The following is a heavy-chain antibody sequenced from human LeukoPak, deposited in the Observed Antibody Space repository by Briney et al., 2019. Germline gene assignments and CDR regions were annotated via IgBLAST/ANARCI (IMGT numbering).Heavy chain of an antibody. Sequence: GGSLRLSCAASGFTFSNAWMNWVRQAPGKGLEWVGRIKSKTDGGTTDYAAPVKGRFTISRDDSKNTLYLQMSSLRAEDTAVYYCVKAVLPLYSYGPGDYWGQGTLVTVSS. CDR3: VKAVLPLYSYGPGDY. J-gene: IGHJ4*02. V-gene: IGHV3-15*07. CDR1: GFTFSNAW. CDR2: IKSKTDGGTT. D-gene: IGHD5-18*01.